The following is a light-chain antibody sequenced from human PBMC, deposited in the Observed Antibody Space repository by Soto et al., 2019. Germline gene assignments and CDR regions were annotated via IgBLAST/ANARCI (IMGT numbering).Light chain of an antibody. J-gene: IGKJ4*01. Sequence: DIQMTQSPSSLSASLGDRVTITCRASQSITNYLNWYQQKPGKAPGLLIYGSSSLQSGVPTRFSGSGSGTDFTLTISSLQPEDFATYYCQQSYSAPLTFGGGTKVEIK. CDR3: QQSYSAPLT. V-gene: IGKV1-39*01. CDR2: GSS. CDR1: QSITNY.